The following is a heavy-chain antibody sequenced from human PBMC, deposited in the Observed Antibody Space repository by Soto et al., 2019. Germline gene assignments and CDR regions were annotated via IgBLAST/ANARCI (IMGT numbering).Heavy chain of an antibody. D-gene: IGHD6-19*01. CDR2: INPNSGGT. CDR1: GYTFTGYY. CDR3: ARDGEERPVAGYYYYYGMDV. Sequence: ASVKVCCKASGYTFTGYYMHWVRQAPGQGLEWMGWINPNSGGTNYAQKFQGRVTMTRDTSISTAYMELSRLRSDDTAVYYCARDGEERPVAGYYYYYGMDVWGQGTTVTVSS. V-gene: IGHV1-2*02. J-gene: IGHJ6*02.